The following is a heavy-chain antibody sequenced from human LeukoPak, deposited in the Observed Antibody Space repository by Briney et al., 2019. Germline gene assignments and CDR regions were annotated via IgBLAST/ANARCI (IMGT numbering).Heavy chain of an antibody. J-gene: IGHJ6*03. Sequence: SETLSLTCTVSGGSISSGSYYWSWIRQPAGKGLEWIGRIYTSGSTNHNPSLKSRVTISVDTSKNQFSLKLSSVTAADTALYYCARDSLLPSAMGYYYMDDWGKGTTVTVSS. CDR2: IYTSGST. CDR3: ARDSLLPSAMGYYYMDD. D-gene: IGHD2-2*01. CDR1: GGSISSGSYY. V-gene: IGHV4-61*02.